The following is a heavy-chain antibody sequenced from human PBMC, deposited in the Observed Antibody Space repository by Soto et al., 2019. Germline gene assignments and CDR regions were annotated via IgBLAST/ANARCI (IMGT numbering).Heavy chain of an antibody. CDR3: SKGEMSTIRNSFDP. Sequence: PGGSLRLSCTASGFNTRFSCMSWVRQTPGKGLEWVAALSRSGGATYYADSVRGQFTISRDASKDTLFLQMSNPRAEDTALYYCSKGEMSTIRNSFDPWGQGTLVTVSS. CDR1: GFNTRFSC. CDR2: LSRSGGAT. V-gene: IGHV3-23*01. D-gene: IGHD1-7*01. J-gene: IGHJ5*02.